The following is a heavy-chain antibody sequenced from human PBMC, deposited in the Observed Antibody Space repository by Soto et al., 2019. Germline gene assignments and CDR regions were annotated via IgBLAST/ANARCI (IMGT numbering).Heavy chain of an antibody. CDR2: ISYSGST. CDR1: GGSVSSGSYY. J-gene: IGHJ5*02. D-gene: IGHD4-4*01. V-gene: IGHV4-61*01. CDR3: ARHPSNFWFDP. Sequence: SETLSLTCTVSGGSVSSGSYYWSWIRQPPGKGLEWIGYISYSGSTNYNPSLKSRVTISVDTSKNQFSLKLSSVTAADTAVYYCARHPSNFWFDPWGQGTLVTVSS.